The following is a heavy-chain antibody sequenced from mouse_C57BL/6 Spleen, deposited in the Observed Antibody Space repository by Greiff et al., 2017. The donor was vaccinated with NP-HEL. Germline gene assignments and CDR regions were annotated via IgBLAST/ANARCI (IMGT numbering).Heavy chain of an antibody. V-gene: IGHV7-3*01. Sequence: EVKLMESGGGLVQPGGSLSLSCAASGFTFTDYYMSWVRQPPGKALEWLGFIRNKANGYTTEYSASVKGRFTISRDNSQSILYLQMNALRAEDSATYYCARYMSPYYYGSSLDYWGQGTTLTVSS. CDR1: GFTFTDYY. J-gene: IGHJ2*01. CDR2: IRNKANGYTT. CDR3: ARYMSPYYYGSSLDY. D-gene: IGHD1-1*01.